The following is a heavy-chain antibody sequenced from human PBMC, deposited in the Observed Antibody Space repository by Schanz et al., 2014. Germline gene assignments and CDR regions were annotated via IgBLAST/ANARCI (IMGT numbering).Heavy chain of an antibody. CDR1: GATFNSYA. V-gene: IGHV1-2*02. CDR3: ARDDRFLEWSLLDS. D-gene: IGHD3-3*01. CDR2: ITKSGDR. Sequence: QVRLVQSGAEVKKPGSSVKVSCKSSGATFNSYAFGWVRQAPGQGLEWMGWITKSGDRNYAQKFQGRVTMTRDTSISTAYMELSRLTSDDTAIYYCARDDRFLEWSLLDSWGQGTLVTVSS. J-gene: IGHJ4*02.